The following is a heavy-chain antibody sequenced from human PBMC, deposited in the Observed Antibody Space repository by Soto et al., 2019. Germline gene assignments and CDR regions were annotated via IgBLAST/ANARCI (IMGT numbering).Heavy chain of an antibody. CDR2: ISYDGSNK. V-gene: IGHV3-30*03. CDR3: AVVRAVFDY. J-gene: IGHJ4*02. Sequence: QVQLVESGGGVVQPGRSLRLSCAASGFTFSSYGMHWVRQAPGKGLEWVAVISYDGSNKYYADSVKGRFTISRDNSKNALYLQINSLRAEDTAVYYCAVVRAVFDYWGQGTLVTVSS. D-gene: IGHD3-10*01. CDR1: GFTFSSYG.